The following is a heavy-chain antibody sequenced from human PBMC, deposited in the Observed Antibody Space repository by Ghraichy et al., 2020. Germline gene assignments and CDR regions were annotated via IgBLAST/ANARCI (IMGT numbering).Heavy chain of an antibody. V-gene: IGHV4-39*01. Sequence: SETLSLICTVSGGSIKSGSDYHYWGWLRQPPGKELEWIPSVHPSSPTYYNPPLKSRATISIDTSRNKFSLNLRSVSATDSAVYYCARQIATAGNWAFDDWGQGTLVTVSS. CDR2: VHPSSPT. D-gene: IGHD7-27*01. CDR3: ARQIATAGNWAFDD. J-gene: IGHJ4*02. CDR1: GGSIKSGSDYHY.